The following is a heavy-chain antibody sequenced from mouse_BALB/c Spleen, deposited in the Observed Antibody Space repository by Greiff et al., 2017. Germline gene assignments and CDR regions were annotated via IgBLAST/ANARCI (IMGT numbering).Heavy chain of an antibody. CDR3: AKGGYKGYFDV. CDR2: IWTGGGT. D-gene: IGHD2-14*01. CDR1: GFSLNSYD. Sequence: QVQLQQSGPGLVAPSQSLSITCTVSGFSLNSYDISWIRQPPGKGLEWLGVIWTGGGTNYNSAFMSRLSISKDNSKSQVFLKMNSLQTDDTAIYYCAKGGYKGYFDVWGAGTTVTVSS. V-gene: IGHV2-9-2*01. J-gene: IGHJ1*01.